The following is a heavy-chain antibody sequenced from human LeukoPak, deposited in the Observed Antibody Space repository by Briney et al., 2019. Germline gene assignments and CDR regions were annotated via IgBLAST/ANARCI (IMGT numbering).Heavy chain of an antibody. D-gene: IGHD4-23*01. CDR1: GGTFSSYA. V-gene: IGHV1-69*13. Sequence: SVKVSCKASGGTFSSYAISWVRQAPGQGLEWMGGIIPIFGTANYAQKFQGRVTITADESTSTAYMELSSLRSEDTAVYYCARGRFTVAYFDYWGQGTLVTVSS. J-gene: IGHJ4*02. CDR3: ARGRFTVAYFDY. CDR2: IIPIFGTA.